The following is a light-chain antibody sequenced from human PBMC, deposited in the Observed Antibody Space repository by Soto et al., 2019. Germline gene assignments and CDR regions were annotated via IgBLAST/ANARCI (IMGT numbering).Light chain of an antibody. J-gene: IGKJ4*01. V-gene: IGKV1-39*01. CDR2: ATS. Sequence: DIQMTHSPSALSASVGDRVTITCRASQSISRWLAWYQQKSGKAPKLLIYATSSLQRGVPSRFSGSGSGTDFTLTINSLQPEDFATYYCQQSYSIPQVTFGGGTKVDIK. CDR1: QSISRW. CDR3: QQSYSIPQVT.